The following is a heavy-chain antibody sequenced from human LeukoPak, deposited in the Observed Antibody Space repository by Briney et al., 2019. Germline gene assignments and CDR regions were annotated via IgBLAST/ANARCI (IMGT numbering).Heavy chain of an antibody. CDR2: IYYSGST. D-gene: IGHD6-6*01. CDR3: ARHPYFSSSFQP. Sequence: SETLSLTCTVSGGSISSYYWSWIRQPPGKGLEWIGYIYYSGSTNYNPSLKSRVTISVDTSKNQFSLKLSSVTAADTAVYYCARHPYFSSSFQPWGQGTLVTVSS. V-gene: IGHV4-59*08. CDR1: GGSISSYY. J-gene: IGHJ5*02.